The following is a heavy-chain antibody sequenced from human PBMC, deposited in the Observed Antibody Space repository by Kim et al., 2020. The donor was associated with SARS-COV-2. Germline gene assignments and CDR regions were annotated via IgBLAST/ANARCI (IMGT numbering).Heavy chain of an antibody. D-gene: IGHD2-2*01. Sequence: YADSVKGRFTISRDNSKNTLYLQMNSLRAEDTAVYYCANARIVVVPALDYWGQGTLVTVSS. V-gene: IGHV3-23*01. J-gene: IGHJ4*02. CDR3: ANARIVVVPALDY.